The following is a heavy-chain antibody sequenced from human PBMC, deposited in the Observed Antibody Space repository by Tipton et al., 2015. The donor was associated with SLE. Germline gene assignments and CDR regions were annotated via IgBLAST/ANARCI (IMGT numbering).Heavy chain of an antibody. V-gene: IGHV1-18*04. CDR1: DYTFTAYG. J-gene: IGHJ4*02. Sequence: QSGPEAKKPGASVKVSCTASDYTFTAYGISWVRQAPGQGLEWMGWISGDNGRTRYAQNLQDRVTMTTDTSTSTAYMELMSLRSDDTAVYYCARLHMGGASDYWGQGTLVSVSS. CDR2: ISGDNGRT. CDR3: ARLHMGGASDY. D-gene: IGHD1-26*01.